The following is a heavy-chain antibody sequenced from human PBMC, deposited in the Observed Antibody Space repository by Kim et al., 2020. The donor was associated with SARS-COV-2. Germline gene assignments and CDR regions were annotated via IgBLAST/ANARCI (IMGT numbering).Heavy chain of an antibody. D-gene: IGHD1-1*01. J-gene: IGHJ4*02. Sequence: GGSLRLSCAASGFNFGGYTMNWVRQIQGKGPEWVSFISEDGGFPYYRDSVKGRFTISRDNSKNSLYLQMNSLRAEDTALYYCVKGTRGYNYGGTFDQWGQGTLVSVSS. CDR3: VKGTRGYNYGGTFDQ. CDR1: GFNFGGYT. V-gene: IGHV3-43*02. CDR2: ISEDGGFP.